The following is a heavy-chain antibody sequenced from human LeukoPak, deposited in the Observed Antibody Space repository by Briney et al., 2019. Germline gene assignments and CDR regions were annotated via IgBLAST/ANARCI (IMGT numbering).Heavy chain of an antibody. CDR2: IYYSGST. V-gene: IGHV4-59*12. J-gene: IGHJ3*02. Sequence: SETLSLTCTVSGGSISSYYWSWIRQPPGKGLEWIGYIYYSGSTNYNPSLKSRVTISVDTSKNQFSLKLSSVTAADTAVYYCARTDYGDYDAFDIWGQGTMVTVSS. D-gene: IGHD4-17*01. CDR3: ARTDYGDYDAFDI. CDR1: GGSISSYY.